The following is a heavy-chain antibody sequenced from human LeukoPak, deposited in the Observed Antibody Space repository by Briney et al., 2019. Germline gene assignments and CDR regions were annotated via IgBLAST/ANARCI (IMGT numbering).Heavy chain of an antibody. Sequence: GGSLRLSCAASGFTFSSYGMHWVRQAPGKGLEWVAFIRYDGSNKYYADSVKGRFTISRENSKNTLYLQMNSLRAEDTAVYYCAKVSIAAAGGGHYDYWGQGTLVTVSS. V-gene: IGHV3-30*02. D-gene: IGHD6-13*01. CDR2: IRYDGSNK. J-gene: IGHJ4*02. CDR3: AKVSIAAAGGGHYDY. CDR1: GFTFSSYG.